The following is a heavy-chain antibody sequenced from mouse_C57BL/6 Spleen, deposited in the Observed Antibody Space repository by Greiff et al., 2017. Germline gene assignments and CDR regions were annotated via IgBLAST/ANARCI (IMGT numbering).Heavy chain of an antibody. CDR1: GYTFTSYW. Sequence: QVQLQQPGAELVKPGASVKLSCKASGYTFTSYWMQWVKQRPGQGLEWIGEIDPSDSYTNYNQKFKGKATLTVDTSSSTAYMQLSSLTSEDSAVYYCARSEVGFDYWGQGTTLTVSS. V-gene: IGHV1-50*01. D-gene: IGHD1-1*02. J-gene: IGHJ2*01. CDR2: IDPSDSYT. CDR3: ARSEVGFDY.